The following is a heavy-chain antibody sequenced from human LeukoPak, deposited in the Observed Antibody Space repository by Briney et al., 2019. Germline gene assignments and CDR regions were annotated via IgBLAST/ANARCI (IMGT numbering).Heavy chain of an antibody. Sequence: ASAKVSCKASGYTFTSYGISWVRQAPGQGLEWMGWISAYNGNTNYAQKLQGRVTMTTDTSTSTAYMELRSLRSDDTAVYYCARAGYCSGGSCYPYYYYYYMDVWGKGTTVTVSS. CDR1: GYTFTSYG. CDR2: ISAYNGNT. V-gene: IGHV1-18*01. D-gene: IGHD2-15*01. CDR3: ARAGYCSGGSCYPYYYYYYMDV. J-gene: IGHJ6*03.